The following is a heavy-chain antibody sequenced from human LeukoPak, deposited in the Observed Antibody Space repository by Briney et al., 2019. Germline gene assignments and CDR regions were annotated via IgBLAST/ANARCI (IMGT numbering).Heavy chain of an antibody. CDR1: GGSISSYY. V-gene: IGHV4-4*07. CDR3: ARDPGTYYYYYMDV. Sequence: SETLSLTCTVSGGSISSYYWSWIRQPAGKGLEWIGRIYTSGSTNYNPSLKSRVTISVDTSKNQFSLKLSSATAADTAVYYCARDPGTYYYYYMDVWGKGTTVTVSS. J-gene: IGHJ6*03. CDR2: IYTSGST. D-gene: IGHD3-10*01.